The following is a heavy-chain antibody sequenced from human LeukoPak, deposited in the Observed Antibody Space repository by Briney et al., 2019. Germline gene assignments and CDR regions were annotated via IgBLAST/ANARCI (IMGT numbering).Heavy chain of an antibody. J-gene: IGHJ6*03. V-gene: IGHV3-23*01. CDR3: ARVGDLIYGSGSYYKYYYYYYMDV. CDR1: GFTFSSYA. D-gene: IGHD3-10*01. Sequence: PGGSLRLSCAASGFTFSSYAMNWVRQAPGKGLEWVSAISGSGSTTYYADSVKGRFTISRDNAKNSLYLQMNSLRAEDTAVYYCARVGDLIYGSGSYYKYYYYYYMDVWGKGTTVTISS. CDR2: ISGSGSTT.